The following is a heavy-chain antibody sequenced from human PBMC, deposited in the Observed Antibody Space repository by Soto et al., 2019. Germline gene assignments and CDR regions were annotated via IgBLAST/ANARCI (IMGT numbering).Heavy chain of an antibody. D-gene: IGHD3-3*01. CDR1: GGSFSGYY. J-gene: IGHJ3*02. Sequence: SETLSLTCAVYGGSFSGYYWSWIRQPPGKGLEWIGEINHSGSTNYNPSLKSRVTISVDASKNQFSLKLSSVTAAETAVYYSARIYDFWSGSHDALDIWGQGTMVTVSS. CDR2: INHSGST. V-gene: IGHV4-34*01. CDR3: ARIYDFWSGSHDALDI.